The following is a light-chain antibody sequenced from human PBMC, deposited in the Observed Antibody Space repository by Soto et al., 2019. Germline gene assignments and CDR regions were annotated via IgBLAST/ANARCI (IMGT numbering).Light chain of an antibody. CDR3: QQRRYWPVT. J-gene: IGKJ1*01. V-gene: IGKV3-11*01. CDR1: QSVSSY. CDR2: DAS. Sequence: EIVLTQSPAILSMSPGERANLSCRASQSVSSYFAWYQQKPGQAPRLLIYDASNRATGVPARFSGSGSGTDFTLTISSLEPEDFAVYYCQQRRYWPVTFGQGTKVEIK.